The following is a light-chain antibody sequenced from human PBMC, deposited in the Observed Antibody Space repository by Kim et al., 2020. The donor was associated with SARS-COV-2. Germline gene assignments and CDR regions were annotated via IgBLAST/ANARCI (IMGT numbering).Light chain of an antibody. CDR1: SGHSSYA. Sequence: ASVKLTCTLSSGHSSYAIAWHQQQPEKGPRYLMKVNSDGSHSKGDGIPDRFSGSSSGAERFLTISSLQSEDEADYYCQTWGTGIVVFCGGTQLTVL. CDR2: VNSDGSH. V-gene: IGLV4-69*01. CDR3: QTWGTGIVV. J-gene: IGLJ2*01.